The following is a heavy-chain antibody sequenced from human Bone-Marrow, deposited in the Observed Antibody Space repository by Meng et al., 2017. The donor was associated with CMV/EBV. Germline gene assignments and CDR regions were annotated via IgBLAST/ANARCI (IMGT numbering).Heavy chain of an antibody. CDR3: AKGVLGYCSSTSCLPYYYYGMDV. Sequence: GESLKISCAAAGFGFSKFEMNWLRQAPGKGLEWISYISTSGSSIYYADSVKGRFTISRDNSKNTLYLQMNSLRAEDTAVYYCAKGVLGYCSSTSCLPYYYYGMDVWGQGTTVTVSS. CDR1: GFGFSKFE. J-gene: IGHJ6*02. D-gene: IGHD2-2*01. CDR2: ISTSGSSI. V-gene: IGHV3-48*03.